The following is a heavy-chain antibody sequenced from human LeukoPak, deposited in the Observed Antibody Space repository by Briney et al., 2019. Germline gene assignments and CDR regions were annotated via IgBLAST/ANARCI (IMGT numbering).Heavy chain of an antibody. CDR1: GYTFTGYY. CDR2: INPNSGGT. Sequence: ASVKVSCKASGYTFTGYYMHWVRQAPGQGLEWVGRINPNSGGTNYAQKFQGRVTMTRDTSISTAYMELSRLRSDDTAVYYCARIPITMVRGVRDYWGQGTLVTVSS. J-gene: IGHJ4*02. D-gene: IGHD3-10*01. CDR3: ARIPITMVRGVRDY. V-gene: IGHV1-2*06.